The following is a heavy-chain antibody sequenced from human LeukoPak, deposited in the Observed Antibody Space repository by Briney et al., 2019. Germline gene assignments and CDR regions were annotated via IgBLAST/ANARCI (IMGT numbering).Heavy chain of an antibody. D-gene: IGHD1-7*01. Sequence: PGGSLRLSCAASGFTLSSNYMSWVRQAPGKGLEWVSVIYSGGSTYYSDSVTGRFTISRDNSKNTLYLQMNSRRAEDTAVYYCARDYHRTFDYWGQGTLVTVSS. CDR2: IYSGGST. V-gene: IGHV3-53*01. CDR1: GFTLSSNY. J-gene: IGHJ4*02. CDR3: ARDYHRTFDY.